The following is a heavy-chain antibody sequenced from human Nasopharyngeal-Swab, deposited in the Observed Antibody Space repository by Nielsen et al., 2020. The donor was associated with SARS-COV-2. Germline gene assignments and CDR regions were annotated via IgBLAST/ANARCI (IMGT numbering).Heavy chain of an antibody. CDR3: ARSLEYSSSSLTYYYYGMDV. J-gene: IGHJ6*02. CDR1: GYSISSGYY. Sequence: SETLSPTCTVSGYSISSGYYGGWIRQPPGKGLEWIGSIYHSGSTYYNPSLKSRVTISVDTSKNQFSLKLSSVTAADTAVYYCARSLEYSSSSLTYYYYGMDVWGQGTTVTVSS. D-gene: IGHD6-6*01. CDR2: IYHSGST. V-gene: IGHV4-38-2*02.